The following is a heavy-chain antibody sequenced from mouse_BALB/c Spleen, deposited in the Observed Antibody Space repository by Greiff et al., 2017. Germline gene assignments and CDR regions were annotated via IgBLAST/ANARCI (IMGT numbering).Heavy chain of an antibody. CDR3: TRDRYYGSSIYAMDY. Sequence: DVQLVESGGGLVKPGGSLKLSCAASGFTFSSYTMSWVRQTPEKRLEWVATISSGGSYTYYPDSVKGRFTISRDNAKNTLYLQMSSLKSEDTAMYYCTRDRYYGSSIYAMDYWGQGTSVTVSS. CDR2: ISSGGSYT. J-gene: IGHJ4*01. V-gene: IGHV5-6-4*01. CDR1: GFTFSSYT. D-gene: IGHD1-1*01.